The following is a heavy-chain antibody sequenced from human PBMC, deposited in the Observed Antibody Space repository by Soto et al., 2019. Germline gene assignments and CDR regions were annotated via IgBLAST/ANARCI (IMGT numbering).Heavy chain of an antibody. J-gene: IGHJ4*02. Sequence: QVQLVQSGAEVKKPGSSVKVSCKASGGTFSSYAISWVRQAPGQGLEWMGGIIPIFGTANYAQKFQGRVTITADKATSKAYMELSSLRSEDTAVYYCAREVILGPVTHYFDYWGQGTLVTVSS. CDR1: GGTFSSYA. V-gene: IGHV1-69*06. CDR2: IIPIFGTA. CDR3: AREVILGPVTHYFDY. D-gene: IGHD3-16*01.